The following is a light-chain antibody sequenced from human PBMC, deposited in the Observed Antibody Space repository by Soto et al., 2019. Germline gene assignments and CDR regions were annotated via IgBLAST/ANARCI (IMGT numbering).Light chain of an antibody. J-gene: IGLJ3*02. CDR2: NND. Sequence: QSVLTQPPSASGTPGQRVTMSCSGSGSNIGPNYVYWFQQFPGTAPKLLIYNNDQRPSGVPDRFSGSKSGTSASLGISGLRDDDDADYYCAAWDDSLSGRVFGGGTKLTVL. CDR1: GSNIGPNY. V-gene: IGLV1-47*02. CDR3: AAWDDSLSGRV.